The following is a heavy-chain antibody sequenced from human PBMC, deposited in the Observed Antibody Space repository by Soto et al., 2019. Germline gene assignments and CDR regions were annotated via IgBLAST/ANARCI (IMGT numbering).Heavy chain of an antibody. CDR3: AKGFTSARRGSDYGMDV. CDR1: GFNFSHFG. J-gene: IGHJ6*02. D-gene: IGHD2-2*01. CDR2: IGYDGVKK. V-gene: IGHV3-30*18. Sequence: QVHLVESGGGVVQPGRSLRLSCVVSGFNFSHFGMHWVRQAPGKGLEWVAVIGYDGVKKNYGDSVKGRFTISRDNGKNTLYVQLDNLIPADTAVYYCAKGFTSARRGSDYGMDVWGQGTTVTVSS.